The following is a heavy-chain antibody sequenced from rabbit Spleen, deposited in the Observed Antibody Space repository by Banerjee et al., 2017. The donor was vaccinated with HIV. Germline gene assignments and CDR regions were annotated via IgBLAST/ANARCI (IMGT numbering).Heavy chain of an antibody. CDR3: ARDTSSSFSSYGMDL. CDR2: IYAAKGST. V-gene: IGHV1S45*01. J-gene: IGHJ6*01. Sequence: QEQLEESGGGLVKPEGSLTLTCMSSGLDFSSSYWICWVRQAPGKGLEWIGIIYAAKGSTDYASWVNGRFTISSDNAQSTVDLKMTSLTAADTGTYFCARDTSSSFSSYGMDLWGPGPLVTVS. D-gene: IGHD1-1*01. CDR1: GLDFSSSYW.